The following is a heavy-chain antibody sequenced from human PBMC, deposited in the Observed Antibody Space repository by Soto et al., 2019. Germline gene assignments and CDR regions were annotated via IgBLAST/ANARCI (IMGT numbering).Heavy chain of an antibody. CDR2: IYYSGST. CDR1: GGSISSSSYY. Sequence: QLQLQESGPGLVKPSETLSLTCTVSGGSISSSSYYWGWIRQPPGKGLEWIGSIYYSGSTYYNPSLMSRVTISVDTSKIQFSLKLSSVTAADTAVYYCARGITFGGVIVHDAFDIWGQGTMVTVSS. CDR3: ARGITFGGVIVHDAFDI. J-gene: IGHJ3*02. V-gene: IGHV4-39*01. D-gene: IGHD3-16*02.